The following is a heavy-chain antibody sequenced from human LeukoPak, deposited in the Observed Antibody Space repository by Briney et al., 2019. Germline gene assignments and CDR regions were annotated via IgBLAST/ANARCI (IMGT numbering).Heavy chain of an antibody. CDR2: ISAYNGDT. D-gene: IGHD3-10*01. CDR1: GYTFATYG. V-gene: IGHV1-18*01. J-gene: IGHJ5*02. Sequence: ASVKVSCKASGYTFATYGIGRVRQAPGQGLEWMGWISAYNGDTRYAQHLQDRVSLTTDLSTGTAFMELRSLTSDDTALYYCARDTALIRTPVGPYSWGQGTLVTVSS. CDR3: ARDTALIRTPVGPYS.